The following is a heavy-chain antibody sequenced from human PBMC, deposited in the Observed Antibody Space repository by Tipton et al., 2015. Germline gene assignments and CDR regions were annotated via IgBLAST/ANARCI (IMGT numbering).Heavy chain of an antibody. D-gene: IGHD3-10*01. CDR3: ARGHYVSRMDV. J-gene: IGHJ6*02. Sequence: TLSLTCTVSGGSFNDFYWSWIRQPPGKGLEWVGEINHVGDTNYNPSLKSRVTISVDTSKNQFSLKLSSVTAADTAVYYCARGHYVSRMDVWGQGTTVTVSS. V-gene: IGHV4-34*01. CDR2: INHVGDT. CDR1: GGSFNDFY.